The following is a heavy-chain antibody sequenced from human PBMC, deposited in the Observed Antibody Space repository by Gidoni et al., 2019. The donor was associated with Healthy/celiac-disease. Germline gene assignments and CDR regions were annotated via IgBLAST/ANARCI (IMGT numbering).Heavy chain of an antibody. CDR1: GGSFSGYY. D-gene: IGHD6-13*01. Sequence: QVQLQQWGAGLLKPSETLSLTCAVYGGSFSGYYWSWIRPPPGKGLEWIGEINHSGSTNYNPSRKSRVTISVDTSKNQFSLKLSSVTAADTAVYYCAIKESSSWPYYMDVWGKGTTVTVSS. CDR3: AIKESSSWPYYMDV. CDR2: INHSGST. J-gene: IGHJ6*03. V-gene: IGHV4-34*01.